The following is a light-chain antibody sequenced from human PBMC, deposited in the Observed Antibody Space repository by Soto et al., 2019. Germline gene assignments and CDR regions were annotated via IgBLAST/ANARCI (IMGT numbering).Light chain of an antibody. CDR2: GAS. CDR3: QQYNSWPRT. V-gene: IGKV3-15*01. Sequence: EIVLTQSPGTLSLSPGERATLSCRASQRISSSSLAWYQQKPGQAPRLLIYGASTRATGIPARFSGSGSGTEFTLTITTLQSEDFAVYYCQQYNSWPRTFGQGTKVDIK. CDR1: QRISSS. J-gene: IGKJ1*01.